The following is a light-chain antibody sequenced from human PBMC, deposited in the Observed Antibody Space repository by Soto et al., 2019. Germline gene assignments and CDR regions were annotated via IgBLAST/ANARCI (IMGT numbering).Light chain of an antibody. CDR1: SSNIGARYD. CDR2: GNS. CDR3: QSYDSSLSGYV. Sequence: QSVLTQPPSVSGAPGQRVTISCTGSSSNIGARYDVHWYQQLPGTAPKLLIYGNSNRPSGVPDRLSGSKSGTSASLAITGLQAEDEADYYCQSYDSSLSGYVFGTGTKVTVL. J-gene: IGLJ1*01. V-gene: IGLV1-40*01.